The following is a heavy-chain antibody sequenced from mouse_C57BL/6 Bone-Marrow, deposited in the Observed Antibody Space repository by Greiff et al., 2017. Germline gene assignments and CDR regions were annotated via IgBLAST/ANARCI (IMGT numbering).Heavy chain of an antibody. CDR3: ARRGYYGSIFYWYFDV. V-gene: IGHV5-6*01. D-gene: IGHD1-1*01. CDR1: GFTFSSYG. CDR2: ISSGGSYT. Sequence: VQRVESGGDLVKPGGSLKLSCAASGFTFSSYGMSWVRQTPDKRLEWVATISSGGSYTYYPDSVKGRFTISRDNAKNTLYLQMSSLKSEDTAMYYCARRGYYGSIFYWYFDVWGTGTTVTVSS. J-gene: IGHJ1*03.